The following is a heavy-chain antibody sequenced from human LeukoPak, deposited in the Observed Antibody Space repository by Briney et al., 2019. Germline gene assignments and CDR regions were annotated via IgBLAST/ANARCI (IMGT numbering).Heavy chain of an antibody. V-gene: IGHV1-69*06. CDR3: AGPSIAARHDNAFDI. CDR1: GGTFSSYA. CDR2: IIPIFGTA. D-gene: IGHD6-6*01. J-gene: IGHJ3*02. Sequence: SVKVSCKASGGTFSSYAISWVRQAPGQGLEWMGGIIPIFGTANYAQKFQGRVTITADKSTSTAYMELSSLRSEDTAVYYCAGPSIAARHDNAFDIWGQGTMVTVSS.